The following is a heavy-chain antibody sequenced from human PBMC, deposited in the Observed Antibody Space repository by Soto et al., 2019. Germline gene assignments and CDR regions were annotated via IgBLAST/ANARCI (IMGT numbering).Heavy chain of an antibody. V-gene: IGHV3-9*01. CDR3: AKDMGYEYNWNADDAFDI. Sequence: PGGSLRLSCAASGFSFSDYSMHWVRQAPGKGLEWVSGISWNSSSIGYADSVKGRFTISRDNAKNSLYLQMNSLRAEDTALYYCAKDMGYEYNWNADDAFDIWGQGTMVTVSS. J-gene: IGHJ3*02. D-gene: IGHD1-1*01. CDR1: GFSFSDYS. CDR2: ISWNSSSI.